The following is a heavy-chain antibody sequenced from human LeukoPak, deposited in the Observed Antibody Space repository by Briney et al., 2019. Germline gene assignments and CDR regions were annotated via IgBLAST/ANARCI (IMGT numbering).Heavy chain of an antibody. CDR1: GFTFSSYA. CDR2: ISGSGGST. CDR3: AKDPQDIVVAVAANGFDY. D-gene: IGHD2-15*01. V-gene: IGHV3-23*01. J-gene: IGHJ4*02. Sequence: GGSLRLSCAASGFTFSSYAMSWVRQAPGKGLEWVSAISGSGGSTYYADSVKGRFTISRDNSKNTLYLQMNSLRAEDTAVYYCAKDPQDIVVAVAANGFDYWGQGTLVTVSS.